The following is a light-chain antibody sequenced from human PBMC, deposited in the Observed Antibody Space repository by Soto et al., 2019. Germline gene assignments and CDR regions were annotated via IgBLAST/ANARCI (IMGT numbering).Light chain of an antibody. Sequence: DIQMTQAPSSLSASVVDRVTITCRTSHDIINYLNWYQQKPGKAPKLLIYAASSLESGVPSRFSGSGSGTEFTLTVSSLQPDDFATYYCQHYNSYPWTFGQGTKVDI. V-gene: IGKV1-16*01. CDR2: AAS. J-gene: IGKJ1*01. CDR1: HDIINY. CDR3: QHYNSYPWT.